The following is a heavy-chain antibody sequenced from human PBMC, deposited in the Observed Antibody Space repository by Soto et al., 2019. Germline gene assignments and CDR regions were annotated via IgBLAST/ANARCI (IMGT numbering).Heavy chain of an antibody. CDR3: HGYGY. CDR2: IYSAGTT. V-gene: IGHV3-53*01. J-gene: IGHJ4*02. CDR1: GGSFSGYY. Sequence: VQLQQWGAGLLKPSETLSLTCAVYGGSFSGYYWSWIRQPPGKGLEWVSVIYSAGTTYYADSVKGRFTISRDNSKNTLYLQMNSLRAEDTAVYYCHGYGYWGQGTLVTVSS. D-gene: IGHD5-12*01.